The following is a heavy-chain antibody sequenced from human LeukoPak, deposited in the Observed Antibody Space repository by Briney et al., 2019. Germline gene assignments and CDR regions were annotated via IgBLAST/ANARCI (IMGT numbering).Heavy chain of an antibody. CDR3: AKVEWLGEYYYYYGMDV. CDR2: ISGSGGST. Sequence: GGSLRLSCAASGFTFSSYAMSWVRQAPGKGLEWVSAISGSGGSTYYADSVKGRFTISRDNSKNTLYLQMNSLRAEDTAVYYCAKVEWLGEYYYYYGMDVWGQGTTVTVSS. V-gene: IGHV3-23*01. D-gene: IGHD5-12*01. CDR1: GFTFSSYA. J-gene: IGHJ6*02.